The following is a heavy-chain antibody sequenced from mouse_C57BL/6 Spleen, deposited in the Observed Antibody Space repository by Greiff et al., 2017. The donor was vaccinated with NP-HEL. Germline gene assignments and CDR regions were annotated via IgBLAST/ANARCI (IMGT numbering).Heavy chain of an antibody. V-gene: IGHV1-82*01. CDR1: GYAFSSSW. CDR3: ARLYLDY. CDR2: IYPGDGDT. J-gene: IGHJ2*01. Sequence: QVTLKESGPELVKPGASVKISCKASGYAFSSSWMNWVKQRPGKGLEWIGRIYPGDGDTNYNGKFKGKATLTADKSSSTAYMQLSSLTSEDSAVYFCARLYLDYWGQGTTLTVSS.